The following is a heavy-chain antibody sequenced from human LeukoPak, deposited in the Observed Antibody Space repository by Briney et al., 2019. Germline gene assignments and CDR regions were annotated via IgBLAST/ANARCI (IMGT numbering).Heavy chain of an antibody. CDR1: GFTFSSYA. D-gene: IGHD3-3*01. V-gene: IGHV3-23*01. Sequence: PGGSLRLSCAASGFTFSSYAMSWVRQAPGKGLEWVSAISGSGGSTYYADSVKGRFTISRDNSRNTLYLQMNSLRAEDMAVYYCAKDVDYDFWSGYLDYWGQGTLVTVSS. CDR3: AKDVDYDFWSGYLDY. CDR2: ISGSGGST. J-gene: IGHJ4*02.